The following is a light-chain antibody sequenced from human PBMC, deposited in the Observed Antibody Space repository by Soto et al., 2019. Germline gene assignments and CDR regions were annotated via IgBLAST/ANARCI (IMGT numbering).Light chain of an antibody. CDR3: QQSYSNPRT. V-gene: IGKV1-39*01. J-gene: IGKJ1*01. CDR1: QSISSS. CDR2: AAS. Sequence: DLQMTQAPSSLSAYVGDRVIITCRASQSISSSLNLYQQKPGKAPTLLIYAASSLHSGVPSRVSGSGSWTDFTLTISSLQPDDWATYYCQQSYSNPRTFGQGTKVEIK.